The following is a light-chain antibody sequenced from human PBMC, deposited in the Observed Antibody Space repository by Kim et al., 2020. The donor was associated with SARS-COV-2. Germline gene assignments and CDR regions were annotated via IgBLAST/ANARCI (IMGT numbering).Light chain of an antibody. Sequence: APGPTATLTCGGNHMGGKSVLWYQHMPGQAPVVVIFSDRDRPPGIPARFSGSNSDNTATLTISGVEAGDEADYYCQVWDSSSDHVVFGGGTQLTVL. V-gene: IGLV3-21*04. J-gene: IGLJ2*01. CDR2: SDR. CDR3: QVWDSSSDHVV. CDR1: HMGGKS.